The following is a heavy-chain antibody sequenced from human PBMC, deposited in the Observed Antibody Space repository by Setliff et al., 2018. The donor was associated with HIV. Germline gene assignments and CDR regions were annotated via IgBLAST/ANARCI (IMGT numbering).Heavy chain of an antibody. V-gene: IGHV3-23*01. Sequence: GGSLRLSCAASGFTFSNHVMNWVRQAPGKGLEWVSAISTSGGAADYADSVQGRFTISRDNSSNTLYLQMNSLRAEDTALYFCARQGGYYYVAYYYGMDVWGQGTTVTVSS. CDR3: ARQGGYYYVAYYYGMDV. D-gene: IGHD3-22*01. CDR2: ISTSGGAA. CDR1: GFTFSNHV. J-gene: IGHJ6*02.